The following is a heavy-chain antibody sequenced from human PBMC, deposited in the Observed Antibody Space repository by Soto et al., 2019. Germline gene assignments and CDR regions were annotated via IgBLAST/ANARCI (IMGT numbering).Heavy chain of an antibody. J-gene: IGHJ4*02. CDR3: ASSYGDSMVDY. V-gene: IGHV4-31*03. CDR2: IYYSGST. D-gene: IGHD4-17*01. CDR1: GGSISSGGYY. Sequence: NPSETLSLTCTVSGGSISSGGYYWSWIRQHPGKGLGWIGYIYYSGSTYYNPSLKSRVTISVDTSKNQFSLKLSSVTAADTAVYYCASSYGDSMVDYWGQGTLVTVSS.